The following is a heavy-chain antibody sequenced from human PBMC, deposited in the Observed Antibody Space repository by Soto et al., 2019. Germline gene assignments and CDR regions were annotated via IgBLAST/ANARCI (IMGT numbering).Heavy chain of an antibody. CDR1: GYTFTSCY. V-gene: IGHV1-46*01. CDR3: ARVDSGSYYLNYYYYGMDV. Sequence: ASVKVSCKASGYTFTSCYMRWVRQAPGQGLEWMGIINPSGGSTSYAQKFQGRVTMTTDTSTSTAYMELRSLRSDDTAVYYCARVDSGSYYLNYYYYGMDVWGQGTTVTVSS. J-gene: IGHJ6*02. D-gene: IGHD1-26*01. CDR2: INPSGGST.